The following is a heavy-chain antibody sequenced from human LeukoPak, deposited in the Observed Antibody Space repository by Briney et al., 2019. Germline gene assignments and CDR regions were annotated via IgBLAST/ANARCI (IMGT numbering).Heavy chain of an antibody. Sequence: SETLSLTCTVSGGSISSYYWSWIRQPPGKGLEWIGYIFHSGSTYYNPSLKSRVTISVDRSKNQFSLNLTSLTAADTAVYYCARAGTVRPYNAFDIWGQGTKVTVSS. CDR3: ARAGTVRPYNAFDI. D-gene: IGHD6-6*01. CDR2: IFHSGST. CDR1: GGSISSYY. V-gene: IGHV4-59*12. J-gene: IGHJ3*02.